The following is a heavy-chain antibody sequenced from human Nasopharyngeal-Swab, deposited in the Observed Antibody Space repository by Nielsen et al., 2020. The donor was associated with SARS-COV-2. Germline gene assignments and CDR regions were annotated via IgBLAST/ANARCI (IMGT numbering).Heavy chain of an antibody. V-gene: IGHV3-21*01. Sequence: GVLKISCAASGFTFSSYTMNWVRQAPGKGLEWVSSVSSDSHYIFYADSVKGRFTISRDNAKNSVYLQMNSLRPEDTAVYYCARATGYSSSWYWFDPWGQGTLVTVSS. CDR1: GFTFSSYT. D-gene: IGHD6-13*01. CDR3: ARATGYSSSWYWFDP. J-gene: IGHJ5*02. CDR2: VSSDSHYI.